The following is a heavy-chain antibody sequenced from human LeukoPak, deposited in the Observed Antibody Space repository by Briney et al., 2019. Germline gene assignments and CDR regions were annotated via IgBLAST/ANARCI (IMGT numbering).Heavy chain of an antibody. CDR1: GFSVSRNY. CDR2: IYSGGST. V-gene: IGHV3-53*01. CDR3: ARARSNDAFDI. Sequence: GGSLRLSCAASGFSVSRNYMSWVRQAPGKGLEWVSVIYSGGSTYYADSVKGRFTISRDNSKNTLYLQMNSLRAEDTAVYYCARARSNDAFDIWGQGTMVTVSS. J-gene: IGHJ3*02.